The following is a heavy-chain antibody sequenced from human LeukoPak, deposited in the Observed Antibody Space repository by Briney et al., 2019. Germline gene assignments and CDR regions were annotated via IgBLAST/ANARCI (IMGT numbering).Heavy chain of an antibody. CDR3: ARGDSSGFNYYYYYMDV. D-gene: IGHD3-22*01. CDR2: IYHSGST. CDR1: GGSLSSGGYY. J-gene: IGHJ6*03. Sequence: PSETLSLTCTVSGGSLSSGGYYWSWIRQPPGKGLEWIGYIYHSGSTYYNPSPKSRVTTSVDRSKNQFSLKLSSVTAADTAVYYCARGDSSGFNYYYYYMDVWGKGTTVTVSS. V-gene: IGHV4-30-2*01.